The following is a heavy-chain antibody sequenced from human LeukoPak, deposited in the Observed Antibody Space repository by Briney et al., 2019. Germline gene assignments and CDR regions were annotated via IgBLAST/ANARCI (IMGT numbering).Heavy chain of an antibody. Sequence: PGGSLRLSCTTSGFTFSSYAMSWVRQAPRKGLEWVSAITNSGGNTYYADSVKGRFTISRDNSKNTLYLQMNSLRAEDTAVYYCARVSYYDSSGYYFLSYVDYWGQGTLVTVSS. D-gene: IGHD3-22*01. CDR1: GFTFSSYA. CDR3: ARVSYYDSSGYYFLSYVDY. J-gene: IGHJ4*02. V-gene: IGHV3-23*01. CDR2: ITNSGGNT.